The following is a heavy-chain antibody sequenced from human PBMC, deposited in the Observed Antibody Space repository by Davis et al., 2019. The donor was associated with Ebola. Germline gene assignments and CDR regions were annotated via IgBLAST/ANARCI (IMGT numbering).Heavy chain of an antibody. Sequence: GGSLRLSCAASGFIFRNYVMNWVRQAPGKGLEWVGRIRSKANNYATAYAASVKGRFTISRDDSKNTAYLQMNSLKTEDTAVYYCTPRAFDYWGQGTLVAVSS. CDR1: GFIFRNYV. CDR3: TPRAFDY. V-gene: IGHV3-73*01. CDR2: IRSKANNYAT. J-gene: IGHJ4*02.